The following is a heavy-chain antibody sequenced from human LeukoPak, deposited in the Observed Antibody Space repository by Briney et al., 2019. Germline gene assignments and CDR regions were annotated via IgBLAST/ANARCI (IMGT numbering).Heavy chain of an antibody. CDR3: ARGLGLHDY. CDR2: IYSGGST. V-gene: IGHV3-53*01. Sequence: GGSLRLSCAASGFTFSSYGMHWVRQAPGKGLEWVSVIYSGGSTYYADSVKGRFTISRDNSKNTLYLQMNSLRAEDTAVYYCARGLGLHDYWGQGTLVTVSS. CDR1: GFTFSSYG. J-gene: IGHJ4*02. D-gene: IGHD3/OR15-3a*01.